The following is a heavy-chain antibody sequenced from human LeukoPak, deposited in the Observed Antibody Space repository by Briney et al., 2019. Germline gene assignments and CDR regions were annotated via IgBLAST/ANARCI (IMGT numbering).Heavy chain of an antibody. D-gene: IGHD5-18*01. V-gene: IGHV3-48*02. J-gene: IGHJ6*02. CDR3: ARGIQLWSYYYYGVDV. Sequence: PGGSLRLSCAASGFTFSTYSMNWVRQAPGKGLEWVSYISSSSAIYYADSVKGRFTIFRDNAKNSLYLQMNSLRDEDTAVYYCARGIQLWSYYYYGVDVWGQGTTVTVSS. CDR2: ISSSSAI. CDR1: GFTFSTYS.